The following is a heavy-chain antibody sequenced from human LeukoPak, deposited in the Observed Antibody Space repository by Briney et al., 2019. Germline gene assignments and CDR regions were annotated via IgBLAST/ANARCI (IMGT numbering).Heavy chain of an antibody. CDR3: AKAIVGATTGDY. V-gene: IGHV3-30*18. Sequence: GGSLRLSCAASGFTFSSYGMRWVRQAPGKGLEWVAVISYDGSNKYYADSVKGRFTISRDNSKNTLYLQMNSLRAEDTAVYYCAKAIVGATTGDYWGQGTLVTVSS. CDR1: GFTFSSYG. D-gene: IGHD1-26*01. CDR2: ISYDGSNK. J-gene: IGHJ4*02.